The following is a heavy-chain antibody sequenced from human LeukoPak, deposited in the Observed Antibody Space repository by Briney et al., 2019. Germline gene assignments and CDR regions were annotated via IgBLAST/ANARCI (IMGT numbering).Heavy chain of an antibody. CDR1: GGTFSSYA. V-gene: IGHV1-69*13. J-gene: IGHJ4*02. Sequence: SVKVSCKASGGTFSSYAFSWVRQAPGQGLEWMGGIIPIFGTANYAQKFQGRVTITADESTSTAYMELSSLRSEDTAVYYCARAQTYYDYVWGSYRYTYFDYWGQGTLVTVSS. D-gene: IGHD3-16*02. CDR3: ARAQTYYDYVWGSYRYTYFDY. CDR2: IIPIFGTA.